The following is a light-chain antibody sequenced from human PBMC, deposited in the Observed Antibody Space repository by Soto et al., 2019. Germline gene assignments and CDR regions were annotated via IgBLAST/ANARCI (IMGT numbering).Light chain of an antibody. V-gene: IGKV1-39*01. CDR1: QSISTY. Sequence: DIQMTQSPSSLSASVGDRVTITCRASQSISTYLNWYQQRPGRAPKLLIYAASSLQSGVPSKFSGSGSVTDFTLTINSLQPEDFATYYCQQSYSALLTFGGGTKVEIK. CDR2: AAS. J-gene: IGKJ4*01. CDR3: QQSYSALLT.